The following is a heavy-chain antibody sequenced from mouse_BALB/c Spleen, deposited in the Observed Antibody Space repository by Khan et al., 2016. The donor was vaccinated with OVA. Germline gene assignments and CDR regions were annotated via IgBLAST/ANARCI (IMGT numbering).Heavy chain of an antibody. Sequence: VQLKQSGPELKKPGETVKISCKASGYTFTNYGMNWVKQAPGKGLKWMGWINTYTGEPTYADDFKGRFVFSLETSASTAYLQISNLKNEDMTTYFCASISSSWYSDVWGAGTTVTVSS. CDR2: INTYTGEP. J-gene: IGHJ1*01. CDR1: GYTFTNYG. CDR3: ASISSSWYSDV. D-gene: IGHD6-2*01. V-gene: IGHV9-1*02.